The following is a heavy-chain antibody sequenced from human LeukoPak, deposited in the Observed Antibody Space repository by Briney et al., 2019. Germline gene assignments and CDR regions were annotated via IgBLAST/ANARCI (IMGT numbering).Heavy chain of an antibody. CDR2: IYSSGST. CDR3: AREYNSSRYFDS. D-gene: IGHD6-13*01. CDR1: GGSISSSSYY. V-gene: IGHV4-61*05. J-gene: IGHJ4*02. Sequence: SETLSLTCTVSGGSISSSSYYWGWIRQPPGKGLEWIGRIYSSGSTNYNPSLKSRLTMSIDTSKSQFSLNLTSVTAADTAVYYCAREYNSSRYFDSWGQGILVTVSS.